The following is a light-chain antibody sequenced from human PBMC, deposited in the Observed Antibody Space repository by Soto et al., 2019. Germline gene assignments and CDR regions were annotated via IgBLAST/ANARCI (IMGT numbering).Light chain of an antibody. V-gene: IGLV2-14*01. J-gene: IGLJ1*01. CDR3: SSYTSSNTLYL. CDR2: EVS. CDR1: SSDVGDYNY. Sequence: QSALTQPASVSGSPGQSIAISCTGTSSDVGDYNYVSWYQQHPGKAPKLMIYEVSERPSGVSNRFSGSKSGNTASLTISGLQAEDEADYYCSSYTSSNTLYLFGTGTKVTVL.